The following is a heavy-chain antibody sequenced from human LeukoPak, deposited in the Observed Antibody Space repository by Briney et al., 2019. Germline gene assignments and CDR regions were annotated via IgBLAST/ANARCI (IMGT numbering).Heavy chain of an antibody. D-gene: IGHD2-2*02. CDR1: GGSISSAGYY. V-gene: IGHV4-31*03. Sequence: SETLSLTCTVSGGSISSAGYYWIWIRHHPGKGLEYIGYIYYSGTTNYNPSLTSRVTISVDTSNNQFSLKLSSVTAADTAVYYCALVYCSSTRCYIGAFDIWGQGTMVTVSS. CDR3: ALVYCSSTRCYIGAFDI. J-gene: IGHJ3*02. CDR2: IYYSGTT.